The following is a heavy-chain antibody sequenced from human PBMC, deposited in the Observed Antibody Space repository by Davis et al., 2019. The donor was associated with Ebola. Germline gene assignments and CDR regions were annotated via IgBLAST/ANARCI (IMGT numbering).Heavy chain of an antibody. V-gene: IGHV3-21*04. CDR1: GFTFSSYS. CDR2: ISSSSSYI. CDR3: ARAELRITMVQGVIKGVRDWDYYYYYGMDV. D-gene: IGHD3-10*01. Sequence: GESLKISCAASGFTFSSYSMNWVRQAPGKGLEWVSSISSSSSYIYYADSVKGRFTISRDNAKNSLYLQMNSLRAEDTAVYYCARAELRITMVQGVIKGVRDWDYYYYYGMDVWGQGTTVTVSS. J-gene: IGHJ6*02.